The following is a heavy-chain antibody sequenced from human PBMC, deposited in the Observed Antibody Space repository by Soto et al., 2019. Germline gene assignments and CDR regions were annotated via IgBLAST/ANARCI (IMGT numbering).Heavy chain of an antibody. Sequence: QVQLVQSGAEVKKPGSSVKVSCKASGGTFSSYTISWVRQAPGQGLEWMGRIIPILGIANYAQKFQGRVTLTADKATSTAYMELRSLRSEDTAVYYCARLVDTADFDYWGQGTLVTVSS. CDR3: ARLVDTADFDY. CDR1: GGTFSSYT. CDR2: IIPILGIA. D-gene: IGHD5-18*01. V-gene: IGHV1-69*02. J-gene: IGHJ4*02.